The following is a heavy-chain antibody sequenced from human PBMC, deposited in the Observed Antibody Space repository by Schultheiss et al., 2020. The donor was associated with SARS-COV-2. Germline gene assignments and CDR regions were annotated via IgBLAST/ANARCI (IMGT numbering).Heavy chain of an antibody. CDR3: ARDGYSYGTFGY. D-gene: IGHD5-18*01. CDR1: GGSLSSDF. V-gene: IGHV4-59*01. Sequence: SQTLSLTCTVSGGSLSSDFWSWIRQPPGKGLEWIGYLYNSGSTNYNPSLKSRVTMSVDASKNHFSLRLTSVTAADTAVYFCARDGYSYGTFGYWGQGTLVTVSS. CDR2: LYNSGST. J-gene: IGHJ4*02.